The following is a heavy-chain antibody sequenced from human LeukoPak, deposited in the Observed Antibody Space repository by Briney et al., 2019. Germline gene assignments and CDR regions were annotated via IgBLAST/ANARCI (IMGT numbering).Heavy chain of an antibody. D-gene: IGHD3-10*01. CDR3: VRDTTYYYDSGSSGPHYFDN. Sequence: GGSLRLSCAASGFTFSNYAMHWVRQAPGKGLEWVSLISSGGTYEYYADSVKGRFTISRDNSKNTLYLQLNSLRAEHTAVYYCVRDTTYYYDSGSSGPHYFDNWGQGTLVTVSS. CDR2: ISSGGTYE. V-gene: IGHV3-30*01. J-gene: IGHJ4*02. CDR1: GFTFSNYA.